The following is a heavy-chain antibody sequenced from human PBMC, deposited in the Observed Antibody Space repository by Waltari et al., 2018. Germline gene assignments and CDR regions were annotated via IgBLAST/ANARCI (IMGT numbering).Heavy chain of an antibody. V-gene: IGHV3-48*02. CDR3: ARDHDSSGYPTFDY. CDR2: IIDSGSTI. Sequence: EVQLVESGGGLVQPGGHMRLSCGASGCTLNTHHRNWVRQHPGRGPEWGSFIIDSGSTIYYADSVKGRFTISRDNAKNSLSLQMNSLRDEDTALYYCARDHDSSGYPTFDYWGQGTLVTVSS. J-gene: IGHJ4*02. D-gene: IGHD3-22*01. CDR1: GCTLNTHH.